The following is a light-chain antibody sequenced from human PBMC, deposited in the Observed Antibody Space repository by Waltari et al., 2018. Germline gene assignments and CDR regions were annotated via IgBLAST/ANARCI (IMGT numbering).Light chain of an antibody. CDR3: QQYGGSPLWT. Sequence: VLTQSPDTLSLSPGESATLSCRASQSVGSNFLAWYQQKGGQAPRLLIYGTSNRATGIPDRFSGSGSGTDFTLTISRLESEDFAVYYCQQYGGSPLWTFGQGTKVEIK. CDR1: QSVGSNF. V-gene: IGKV3-20*01. CDR2: GTS. J-gene: IGKJ1*01.